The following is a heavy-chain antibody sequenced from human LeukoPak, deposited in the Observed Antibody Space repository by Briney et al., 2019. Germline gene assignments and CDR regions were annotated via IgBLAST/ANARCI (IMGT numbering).Heavy chain of an antibody. D-gene: IGHD3-16*01. Sequence: SVKVSCKASGGTFSSYAISWVRQAPGQGLEWMGGIIPIFGTANYAQKFQGRVTITADESTSTAYMELSSLRSEDTAVYYCARDLGPTVTYEFLPPPPTHYYYYMDVWGKGTTVTVSS. V-gene: IGHV1-69*13. CDR1: GGTFSSYA. CDR3: ARDLGPTVTYEFLPPPPTHYYYYMDV. J-gene: IGHJ6*03. CDR2: IIPIFGTA.